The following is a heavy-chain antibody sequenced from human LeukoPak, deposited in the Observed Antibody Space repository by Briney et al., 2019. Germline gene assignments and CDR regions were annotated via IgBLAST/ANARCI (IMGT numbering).Heavy chain of an antibody. D-gene: IGHD1-26*01. CDR2: IKQDGSEK. J-gene: IGHJ4*02. CDR1: GFTFSSYW. V-gene: IGHV3-7*01. CDR3: AREALEGSGSYPFDY. Sequence: PGGSLRLSCAASGFTFSSYWMSRVRQAPGKGLEWVANIKQDGSEKYYVDSVKGRFTISRDNAKNSLYLQMNSLRAEDTAVYYCAREALEGSGSYPFDYWGQGTLVTVSS.